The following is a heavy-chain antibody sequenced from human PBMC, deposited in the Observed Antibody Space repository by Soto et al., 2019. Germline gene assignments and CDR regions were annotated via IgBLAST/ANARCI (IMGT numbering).Heavy chain of an antibody. CDR3: ARQATTFSYYYYGMDV. CDR1: GYSFTSYW. J-gene: IGHJ6*02. CDR2: IYPGDSDT. Sequence: GESLKISCQGSGYSFTSYWIGWVRQMPGKGLEWMGIIYPGDSDTRYSPSFQGQVTISADKSISTAYLQWSSLKASDTAMYYSARQATTFSYYYYGMDVWGQGTTVTVSS. V-gene: IGHV5-51*01. D-gene: IGHD1-26*01.